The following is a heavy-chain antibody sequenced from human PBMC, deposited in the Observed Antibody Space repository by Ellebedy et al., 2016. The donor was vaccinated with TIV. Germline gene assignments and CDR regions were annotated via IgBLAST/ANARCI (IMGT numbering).Heavy chain of an antibody. D-gene: IGHD4-17*01. CDR3: ARDDYATEWDWFDP. CDR1: GGTFSSYA. V-gene: IGHV1-69*13. J-gene: IGHJ5*02. Sequence: SVKVSCXASGGTFSSYAISWVRQAPGQGLEWMGGIIPIFGTANYAQKFQGRVTITADESTSTAYMELSSLRSEDTAVYYCARDDYATEWDWFDPWGQGTLVTVSS. CDR2: IIPIFGTA.